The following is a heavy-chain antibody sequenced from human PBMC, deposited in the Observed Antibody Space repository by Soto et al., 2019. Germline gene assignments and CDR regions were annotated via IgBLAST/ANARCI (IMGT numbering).Heavy chain of an antibody. CDR1: GYTFTSYG. CDR3: ARPQTILTGNYTNWFDP. Sequence: QGQLVQSGAEVKKPGASVKVSCKASGYTFTSYGITWVRQAPGQGLEWMGWISAYNGKTDYEQNFQGRVTMTTDTSTSTAYMELRSLRSDDTAVYYCARPQTILTGNYTNWFDPWGQGTLVTVSS. V-gene: IGHV1-18*01. D-gene: IGHD3-9*01. CDR2: ISAYNGKT. J-gene: IGHJ5*02.